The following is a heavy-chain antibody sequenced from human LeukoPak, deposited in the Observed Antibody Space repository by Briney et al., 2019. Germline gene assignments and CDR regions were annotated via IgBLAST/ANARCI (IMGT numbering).Heavy chain of an antibody. CDR3: TRSGFNFNWFDP. V-gene: IGHV5-51*01. J-gene: IGHJ5*02. Sequence: GESLKISCKGSGCNFATYWIAWVRQLPEKGLEWMGIIYPGDSDTRYSPSFQGQVTISADESISTAYLQWSSLKASDTAMYYCTRSGFNFNWFDPWGQGTLVTVSS. CDR2: IYPGDSDT. D-gene: IGHD5-24*01. CDR1: GCNFATYW.